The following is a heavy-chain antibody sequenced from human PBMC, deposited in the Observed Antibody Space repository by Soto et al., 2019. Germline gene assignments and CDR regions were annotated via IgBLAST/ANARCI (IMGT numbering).Heavy chain of an antibody. Sequence: GASVKVSCKASGYTFTSYGISWVRQAPGQGLEWMGWISAYNGNTNYAQKLQGRVTMTTDTSTSTAYMELRSLRSDDTAVYYCARDAPRSYYDSSGHADYWGQGTLVTVSS. J-gene: IGHJ4*02. CDR3: ARDAPRSYYDSSGHADY. CDR2: ISAYNGNT. CDR1: GYTFTSYG. D-gene: IGHD3-22*01. V-gene: IGHV1-18*04.